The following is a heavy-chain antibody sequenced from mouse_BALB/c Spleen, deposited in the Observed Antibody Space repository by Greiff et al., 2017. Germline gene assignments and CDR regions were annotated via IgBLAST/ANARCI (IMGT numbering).Heavy chain of an antibody. CDR1: GFNIKDTY. J-gene: IGHJ3*01. CDR3: ATGVFAY. V-gene: IGHV14-3*02. D-gene: IGHD4-1*01. Sequence: GQLQQSGAELVKPGASVKLSCTASGFNIKDTYMHWVKQRPEQGLEWIGRIDPANGNTKYDPKFQGKATITADTSSNTAYLQLSSLTSEDTAVYYGATGVFAYWGEGTLVTVSA. CDR2: IDPANGNT.